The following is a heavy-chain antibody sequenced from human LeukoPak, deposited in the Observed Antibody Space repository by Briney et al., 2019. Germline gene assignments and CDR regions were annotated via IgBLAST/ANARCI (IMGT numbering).Heavy chain of an antibody. D-gene: IGHD3-10*01. Sequence: GGSLRLSCAASGFTFSTYAMTWLRQAPGKGLEWVSAISGSGGSTYYADSVKGRFTISRDNSKNTLYLQMNSLRAEDTAVYYCAKAQQPYGSRDYFDYWGQGTLVTVSS. J-gene: IGHJ4*02. CDR2: ISGSGGST. V-gene: IGHV3-23*01. CDR1: GFTFSTYA. CDR3: AKAQQPYGSRDYFDY.